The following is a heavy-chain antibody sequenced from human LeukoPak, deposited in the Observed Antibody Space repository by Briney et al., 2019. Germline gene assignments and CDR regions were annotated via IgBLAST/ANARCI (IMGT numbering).Heavy chain of an antibody. D-gene: IGHD3-22*01. CDR3: ARALYYYDSSGYFPVYYYYMDV. Sequence: SVKVSCKASGGTFSSYAISWVRQAPGQGLEWMGRISPIFGTANYAQKFQGRVTITTDESTSTAYMELSSLRSEDTAVYYCARALYYYDSSGYFPVYYYYMDVWGKGTTVTVSS. J-gene: IGHJ6*03. CDR1: GGTFSSYA. CDR2: ISPIFGTA. V-gene: IGHV1-69*05.